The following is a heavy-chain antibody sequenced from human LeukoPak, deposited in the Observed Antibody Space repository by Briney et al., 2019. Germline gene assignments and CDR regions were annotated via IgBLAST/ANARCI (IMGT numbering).Heavy chain of an antibody. CDR1: GGSLSSYY. CDR3: ARGYSFLELGPNDAFDI. V-gene: IGHV4-4*07. J-gene: IGHJ3*02. Sequence: SETLSLTCTVSGGSLSSYYWSWILQPAGKGLEWIGRIYTSGSTNYNPSLKSRVTMSVDTSKNQFSLKLSSVTAADTAVYYCARGYSFLELGPNDAFDIWGQGTMVTVSS. D-gene: IGHD3-3*01. CDR2: IYTSGST.